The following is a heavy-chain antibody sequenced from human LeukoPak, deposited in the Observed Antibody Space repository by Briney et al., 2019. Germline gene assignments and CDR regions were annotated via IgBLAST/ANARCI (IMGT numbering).Heavy chain of an antibody. V-gene: IGHV4-39*07. J-gene: IGHJ6*02. D-gene: IGHD3-22*01. CDR1: GGSISSSSYY. CDR3: AREPHYYDSSGYPYYGLDV. Sequence: SETLSLTCTVSGGSISSSSYYWGWIRQPPGKGLEWIGSIYYSGSTYYNPSLKSRVTISVDTSQNQFSLKLSSVTAADTAVYYCAREPHYYDSSGYPYYGLDVWGQGTTVTVSS. CDR2: IYYSGST.